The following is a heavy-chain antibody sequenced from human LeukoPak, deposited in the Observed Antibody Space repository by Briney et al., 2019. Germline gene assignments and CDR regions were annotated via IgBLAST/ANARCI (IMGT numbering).Heavy chain of an antibody. V-gene: IGHV3-30*04. J-gene: IGHJ4*02. Sequence: PGGSLRLSCAASGFTFSSYAMHWVRQAPGKGLEWVAVISYDGSNKYYADSVKGRFTISRDNSKNTLYLQMNSLRAEDTAVYYCASRNWNGVNYWGQGTLVTVSS. CDR1: GFTFSSYA. CDR2: ISYDGSNK. CDR3: ASRNWNGVNY. D-gene: IGHD1-20*01.